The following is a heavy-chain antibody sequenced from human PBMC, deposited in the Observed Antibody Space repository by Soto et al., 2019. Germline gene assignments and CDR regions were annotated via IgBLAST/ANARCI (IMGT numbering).Heavy chain of an antibody. D-gene: IGHD1-7*01. J-gene: IGHJ6*02. V-gene: IGHV3-15*01. CDR2: IKSKTDGGTT. CDR3: ARDFGSGTGYYYGMDV. Sequence: PGGSLRLSCSASGLTFSNAWMSWVRQAPGKGLEWVGRIKSKTDGGTTDYAAPVKGRFTISRDDSKNTLYLQMNSLRAEDTAVYYCARDFGSGTGYYYGMDVWGQGTTVTVSS. CDR1: GLTFSNAW.